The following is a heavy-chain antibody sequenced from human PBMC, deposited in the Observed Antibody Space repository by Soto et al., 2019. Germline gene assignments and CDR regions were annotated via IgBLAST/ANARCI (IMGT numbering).Heavy chain of an antibody. CDR2: ISSNGGST. J-gene: IGHJ3*02. CDR3: ARPRGPRSDAFDI. D-gene: IGHD2-15*01. CDR1: GFTFSSYA. V-gene: IGHV3-64*01. Sequence: EVQLVESGGGLVQPGGSLRLSCAASGFTFSSYAMHWVRQAPGKGLEYVSAISSNGGSTYYANSVKGRFTISRDNSKSTLYLQMGSLRAGDMAVYYCARPRGPRSDAFDIWGQGTMVTVSS.